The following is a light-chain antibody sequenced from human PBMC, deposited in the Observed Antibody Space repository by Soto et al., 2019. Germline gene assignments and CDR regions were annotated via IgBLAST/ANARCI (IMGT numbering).Light chain of an antibody. CDR2: EGS. CDR3: CSYAGSSTFVV. CDR1: SRAVGSYNL. V-gene: IGLV2-23*03. J-gene: IGLJ2*01. Sequence: QSALTQPASVPGSPGQSITISCTGTSRAVGSYNLVSWYQQHPGKAPKLMIYEGSKRPSGVSNRFSGSKSGNTASLTISGLQAEDGADYYCCSYAGSSTFVVFGGGTKLTVL.